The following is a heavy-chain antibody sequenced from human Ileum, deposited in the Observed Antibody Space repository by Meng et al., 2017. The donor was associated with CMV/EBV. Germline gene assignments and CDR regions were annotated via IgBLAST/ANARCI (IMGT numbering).Heavy chain of an antibody. J-gene: IGHJ4*02. Sequence: HEAGPGLVKPSESTSLTFSVSGVSIRNYFGTWIRQPAGKGLEFIGRFSPGGIEYNPSLMSRVTMSLDTSRNQLSLNLNSVTAADTAVYYCARAAARGVPVDYWGQGILVTVSS. CDR2: FSPGGI. CDR3: ARAAARGVPVDY. CDR1: GVSIRNYF. V-gene: IGHV4-4*07. D-gene: IGHD3-10*01.